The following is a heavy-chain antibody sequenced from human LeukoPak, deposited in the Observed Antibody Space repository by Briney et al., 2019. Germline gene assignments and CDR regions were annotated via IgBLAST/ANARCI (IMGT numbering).Heavy chain of an antibody. CDR3: VKNNGWFHLAQ. CDR2: IKTDGSET. CDR1: GFNFRDHW. D-gene: IGHD6-19*01. J-gene: IGHJ4*02. V-gene: IGHV3-7*03. Sequence: GGSLRLSCAASGFNFRDHWMDWVRQAPGKGLEWVGHIKTDGSETYYLDSLRGRFSISRDNTNNALYMQMNSLRVEDTAVYYCVKNNGWFHLAQWGQGTLVTVSS.